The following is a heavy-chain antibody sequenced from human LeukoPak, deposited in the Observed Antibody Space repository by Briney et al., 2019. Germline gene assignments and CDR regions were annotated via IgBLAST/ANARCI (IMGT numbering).Heavy chain of an antibody. CDR1: GFTFSSYA. V-gene: IGHV3-23*01. D-gene: IGHD1-1*01. J-gene: IGHJ6*02. CDR2: ISGSGGST. CDR3: ARCLRYWSMDV. Sequence: GGSLRLSCAASGFTFSSYAMSWVRQAPGKGLEWVSAISGSGGSTYYADSVKGRFTISRDNAKNSLYLQMNSLRAEDTAVYYCARCLRYWSMDVWGQGTTVTVSS.